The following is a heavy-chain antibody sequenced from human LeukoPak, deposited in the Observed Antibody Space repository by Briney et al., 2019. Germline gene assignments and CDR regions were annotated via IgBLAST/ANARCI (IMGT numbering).Heavy chain of an antibody. V-gene: IGHV3-15*01. CDR1: GFXFSGYA. Sequence: GGSLRLSCEASGFXFSGYAVSWVRQAPGKGLKWVGRIKSKTDGGTTDYAAPVKGRFTISRDDSKNTLYLQMNSLKTEDTAVYYCTTGGYDILNWGQGTLVTVSS. CDR3: TTGGYDILN. D-gene: IGHD3-9*01. J-gene: IGHJ4*02. CDR2: IKSKTDGGTT.